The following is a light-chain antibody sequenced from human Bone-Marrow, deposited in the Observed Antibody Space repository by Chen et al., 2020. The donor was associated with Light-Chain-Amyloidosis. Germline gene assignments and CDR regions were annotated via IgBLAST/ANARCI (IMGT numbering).Light chain of an antibody. CDR2: DVT. J-gene: IGLJ3*02. V-gene: IGLV2-14*03. CDR3: SSYTSSVSWV. CDR1: SNDVGGYDY. Sequence: QSALTQPASVSGSPGQSITISCTGTSNDVGGYDYVPWYQRHPDKAPRLMIYDVTNRPSGGSHRFSGSKSGNTASLTVSWLQAEDEGDYYCSSYTSSVSWVFGGGTRVTVL.